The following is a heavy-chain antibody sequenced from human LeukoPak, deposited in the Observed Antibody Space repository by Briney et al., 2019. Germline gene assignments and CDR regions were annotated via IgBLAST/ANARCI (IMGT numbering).Heavy chain of an antibody. Sequence: SGTLSLTCAVSGGSISSSNWWSWIRQPPGKGLEWIGEIYHSGSTNYNPSLKSRVTISVDKSKNRFSLKLSSVTAADTAVYYCARDRYYYDSIGYYTLDYWGQGTLVTVSS. CDR2: IYHSGST. V-gene: IGHV4-4*02. CDR1: GGSISSSNW. D-gene: IGHD3-22*01. J-gene: IGHJ4*02. CDR3: ARDRYYYDSIGYYTLDY.